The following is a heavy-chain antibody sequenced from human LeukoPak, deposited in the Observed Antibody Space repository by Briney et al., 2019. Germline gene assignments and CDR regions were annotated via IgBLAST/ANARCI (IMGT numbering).Heavy chain of an antibody. Sequence: RSLRLSCAASGFTFSSYAMSWVRQAPGKGLEWVSAISGSGGSTYYADSVKGRFTISRDNAKNTLYLQMNSLRAEDTAVYYCARGPINEYYFDYWGQGTLVTVSS. CDR2: ISGSGGST. J-gene: IGHJ4*02. V-gene: IGHV3-23*01. D-gene: IGHD5-12*01. CDR1: GFTFSSYA. CDR3: ARGPINEYYFDY.